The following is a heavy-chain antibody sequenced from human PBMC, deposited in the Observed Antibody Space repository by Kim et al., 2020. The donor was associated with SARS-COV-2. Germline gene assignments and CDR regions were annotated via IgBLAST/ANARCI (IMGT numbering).Heavy chain of an antibody. Sequence: GGSLRLSCAVSGFTFSDHYMDWVRQGPGKVLEWVGRSRNKANSYSTDYAASVKGRFIISRDDLKNSLYLQMNSLKTEDTAVYYCVRVAAPKVVDFDYWGQGTLVTVSS. V-gene: IGHV3-72*01. CDR1: GFTFSDHY. CDR2: SRNKANSYST. D-gene: IGHD2-15*01. J-gene: IGHJ4*01. CDR3: VRVAAPKVVDFDY.